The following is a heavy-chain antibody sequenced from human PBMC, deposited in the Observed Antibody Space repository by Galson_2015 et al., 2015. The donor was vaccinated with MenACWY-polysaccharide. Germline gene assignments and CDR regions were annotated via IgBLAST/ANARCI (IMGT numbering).Heavy chain of an antibody. CDR1: GGSISSRGYH. Sequence: TLSLTCNVSGGSISSRGYHWTWIRQHPRKSLEWIGYIFNRGGTKTNPSLESRVTVSADRSKNQFSLKLSSVTAADTAVYYCAGIPSTMTSFGWFGPWGQGTLVTVSS. J-gene: IGHJ5*02. CDR3: AGIPSTMTSFGWFGP. CDR2: IFNRGGT. D-gene: IGHD4-17*01. V-gene: IGHV4-31*03.